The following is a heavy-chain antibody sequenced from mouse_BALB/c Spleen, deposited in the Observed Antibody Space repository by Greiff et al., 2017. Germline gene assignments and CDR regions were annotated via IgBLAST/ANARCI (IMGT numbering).Heavy chain of an antibody. CDR3: ARWDYYGSSWFDY. CDR2: IYPGSGNT. J-gene: IGHJ2*01. CDR1: GYTFTDYY. V-gene: IGHV1-84*02. D-gene: IGHD1-1*01. Sequence: LMESGPELVKPGASVKISCKASGYTFTDYYINWVKQKPGQGLEWIGWIYPGSGNTKYNEKFKGKATLTVDTSSSTAYMQLSSLTSEDTAVYFCARWDYYGSSWFDYWGQGTTLTVSS.